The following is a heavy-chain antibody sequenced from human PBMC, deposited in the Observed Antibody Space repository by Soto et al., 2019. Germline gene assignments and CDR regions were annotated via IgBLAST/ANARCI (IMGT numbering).Heavy chain of an antibody. V-gene: IGHV1-69*06. J-gene: IGHJ2*01. CDR1: GGTFTSYY. D-gene: IGHD3-22*01. CDR3: AAVSDYYDSSGYYYVRYFDL. Sequence: SVKVSCKASGGTFTSYYINWVRQAPGQGLEWMGGIIPIFGTANYAQKFQGRVTITADKSTSTAYMELSSLRSEDTAVYYCAAVSDYYDSSGYYYVRYFDLWGRGTLVTVSS. CDR2: IIPIFGTA.